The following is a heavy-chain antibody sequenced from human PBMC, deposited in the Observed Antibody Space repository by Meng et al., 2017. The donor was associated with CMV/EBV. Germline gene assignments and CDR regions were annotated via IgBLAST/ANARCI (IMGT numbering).Heavy chain of an antibody. CDR1: GFTFSSYG. CDR3: AKGSRLPEGIYYYGMDV. Sequence: GESLKISCAASGFTFSSYGMHWVRQAPGKGLEWVAVIWYDGSNKYYADSVKGRFTISRDNSKNTLYLQMNSLRAEDTAVYYGAKGSRLPEGIYYYGMDVWGQGTTVTVSS. V-gene: IGHV3-33*06. D-gene: IGHD2-2*01. J-gene: IGHJ6*02. CDR2: IWYDGSNK.